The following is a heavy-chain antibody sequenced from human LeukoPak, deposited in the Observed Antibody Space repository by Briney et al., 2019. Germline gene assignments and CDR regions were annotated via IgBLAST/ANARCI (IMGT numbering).Heavy chain of an antibody. CDR2: ISAYNGNT. J-gene: IGHJ6*04. CDR1: GYTFTSYG. CDR3: ARDAPLLWFWELSPSPYYYYGMDV. Sequence: GASVKVSCKASGYTFTSYGISWVRQAPGQGLEWMGWISAYNGNTNYAQKLQGRVTMTTDTSTSTAYMELRSLRSDDTAVYYCARDAPLLWFWELSPSPYYYYGMDVWGKGTTVTVSS. D-gene: IGHD3-10*01. V-gene: IGHV1-18*04.